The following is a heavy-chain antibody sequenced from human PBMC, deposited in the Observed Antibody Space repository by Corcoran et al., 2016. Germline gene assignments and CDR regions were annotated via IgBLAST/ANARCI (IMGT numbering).Heavy chain of an antibody. CDR3: ARGRTRDWFDP. Sequence: QVQLQQWGAGLLKPSETLSLTCAVYGGSFSGYYWSWIRQPPGKGLEWIGEINHSGSTNYNPSLKSRVTISVDTSKNQFSLKLSAVTAADTAVYYCARGRTRDWFDPCGQGTLVTVSS. J-gene: IGHJ5*02. CDR1: GGSFSGYY. V-gene: IGHV4-34*01. CDR2: INHSGST.